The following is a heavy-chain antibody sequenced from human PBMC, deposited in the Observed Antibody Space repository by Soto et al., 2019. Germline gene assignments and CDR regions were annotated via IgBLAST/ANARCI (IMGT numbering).Heavy chain of an antibody. CDR2: IFYSGST. J-gene: IGHJ4*02. Sequence: QVPLQESGPGLVKPSQTLSLTCSVSGGSISRGDYYWSWVRQHPGKGLEWIGYIFYSGSTYYNPSLKSRVTISVDTSKNQFSLKLSSVTAADTAVYYCARGGSGDIVVVAAIDYWGQGTLVTVSS. V-gene: IGHV4-31*03. CDR1: GGSISRGDYY. CDR3: ARGGSGDIVVVAAIDY. D-gene: IGHD2-15*01.